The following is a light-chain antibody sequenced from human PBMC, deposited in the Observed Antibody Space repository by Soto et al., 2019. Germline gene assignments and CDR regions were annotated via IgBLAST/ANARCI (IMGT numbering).Light chain of an antibody. J-gene: IGLJ2*01. V-gene: IGLV2-14*01. CDR1: SSDVGGYNY. Sequence: QSALTQPASVSGAPGQSITISCTGTSSDVGGYNYVSWYQQHPGKAPKLMIYDVSNRPSGVSNRFSGSKSGNTTSLTISGLQSEDEADYYVSSYTSSSTVVFGGGTKLPVL. CDR3: SSYTSSSTVV. CDR2: DVS.